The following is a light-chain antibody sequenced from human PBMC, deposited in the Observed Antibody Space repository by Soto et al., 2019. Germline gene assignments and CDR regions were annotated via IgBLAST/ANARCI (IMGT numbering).Light chain of an antibody. V-gene: IGLV2-11*01. CDR2: DVT. CDR3: CSYADSYIVI. J-gene: IGLJ2*01. Sequence: QSALTQPRSVSGSPGQSVTISCTGTNNDVGGYNYVSWYQQHPGKAPKLMIYDVTKRPSGVPDRFSGSKSGNTASLTISGLQAEDEADYYCCSYADSYIVIFGGGTKVTVL. CDR1: NNDVGGYNY.